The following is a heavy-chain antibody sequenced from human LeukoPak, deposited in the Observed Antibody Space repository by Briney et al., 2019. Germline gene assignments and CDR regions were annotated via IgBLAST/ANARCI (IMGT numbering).Heavy chain of an antibody. CDR2: TYDSSKWYN. CDR1: GDSVSSNSAA. J-gene: IGHJ3*02. Sequence: TSQTLSLTCAISGDSVSSNSAAWNWIRQSPSRGLEWLGRTYDSSKWYNDYAVSVKSRITINPDTSKNQFSLQLNSVTPEDTALYYCARGAVAVRNAFDIWGQGTMVTVSP. CDR3: ARGAVAVRNAFDI. V-gene: IGHV6-1*01. D-gene: IGHD6-19*01.